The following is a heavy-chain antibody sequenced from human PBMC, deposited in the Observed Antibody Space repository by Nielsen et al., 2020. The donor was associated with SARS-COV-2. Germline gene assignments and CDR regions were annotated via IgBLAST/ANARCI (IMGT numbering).Heavy chain of an antibody. D-gene: IGHD3-22*01. V-gene: IGHV3-21*01. CDR2: ITSSSSYI. CDR3: ARDGFTLVVTTPFDY. Sequence: GGSLRLSCAASGFTFSSYSMNWVRQAPGRGLEWISSITSSSSYIYYADSVKGRFTISRDNAKNSLFLQMNSLRAEDTAVYYCARDGFTLVVTTPFDYWGQGTLVTVSS. CDR1: GFTFSSYS. J-gene: IGHJ4*02.